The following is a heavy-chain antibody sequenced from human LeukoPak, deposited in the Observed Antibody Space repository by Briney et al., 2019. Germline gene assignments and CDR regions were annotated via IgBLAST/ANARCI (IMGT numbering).Heavy chain of an antibody. J-gene: IGHJ6*03. Sequence: SETLSLTCTVSGGSISSYYWSWIRQPAGKGLEWIGRIYTSGSTNYNPSLTSRVTISVDKSKNQFSLKLSSVTAADTAVYYCARDFKGYYYMDVWGKGTTVTVSS. V-gene: IGHV4-4*07. CDR3: ARDFKGYYYMDV. CDR1: GGSISSYY. CDR2: IYTSGST.